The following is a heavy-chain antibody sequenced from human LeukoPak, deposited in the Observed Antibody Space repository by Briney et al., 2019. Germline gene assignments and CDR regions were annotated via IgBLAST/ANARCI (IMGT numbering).Heavy chain of an antibody. D-gene: IGHD4-23*01. Sequence: GGSLRLSCAVSGFTVSSSYMSWVRQAPGKGLEWVSLIYSDGTTHYAGSVKGRFTISRDNSKNTLYLQMNSLRAEDTAVYYCARALLPGGDVWGKGTTVAISS. CDR1: GFTVSSSY. CDR2: IYSDGTT. CDR3: ARALLPGGDV. V-gene: IGHV3-53*01. J-gene: IGHJ6*04.